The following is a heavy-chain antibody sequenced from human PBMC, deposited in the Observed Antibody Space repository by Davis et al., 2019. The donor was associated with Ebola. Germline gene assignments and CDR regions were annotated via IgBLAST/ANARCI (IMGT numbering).Heavy chain of an antibody. V-gene: IGHV5-51*01. CDR3: ARPQGSSSNGWYTSLGINDAFDV. D-gene: IGHD6-19*01. CDR1: GYSFTSYW. J-gene: IGHJ3*01. CDR2: IYPGDSDT. Sequence: GESLKISCKGSGYSFTSYWIGWVRQMPGKGLEWMGIIYPGDSDTRYSPSFQGQVTISADKSISTAYLQWSSLKASDTAMYYCARPQGSSSNGWYTSLGINDAFDVWGQGTMVTVSS.